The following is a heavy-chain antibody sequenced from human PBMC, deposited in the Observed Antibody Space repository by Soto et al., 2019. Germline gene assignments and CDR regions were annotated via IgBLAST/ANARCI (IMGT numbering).Heavy chain of an antibody. J-gene: IGHJ5*02. D-gene: IGHD3-22*01. CDR1: GGSISSSSYY. V-gene: IGHV4-39*07. Sequence: SETLSLTCTVSGGSISSSSYYWGWIRQPPGKGLEWIGSIYYSGSTYYNPSLKSRVTISVDTSKNQFSLQMSSLKTEDTAVYYCTTAISSAWTTPFDPWGQGTLVTVSS. CDR3: TTAISSAWTTPFDP. CDR2: IYYSGST.